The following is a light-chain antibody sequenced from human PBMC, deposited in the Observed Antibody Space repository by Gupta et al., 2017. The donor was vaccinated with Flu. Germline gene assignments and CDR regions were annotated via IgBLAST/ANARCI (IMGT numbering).Light chain of an antibody. CDR1: KLGNKF. Sequence: GDKLGNKFAYWYQQKPGQAPVLFIYHDGDRPSGIPERFSGANSGNTAALTISGTQAMDEADYYCQAWDSNTAHWVFGGGTKLTVL. J-gene: IGLJ3*02. CDR3: QAWDSNTAHWV. V-gene: IGLV3-1*01. CDR2: HDG.